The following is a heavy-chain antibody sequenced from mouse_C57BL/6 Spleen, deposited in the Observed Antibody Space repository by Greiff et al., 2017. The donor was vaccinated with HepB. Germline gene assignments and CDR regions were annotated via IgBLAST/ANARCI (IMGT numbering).Heavy chain of an antibody. Sequence: VQLQQSGAELVRPGASVKLSCTASGFNIKDYYMHWVKQRPEQGLEWIGRIDPEDGDTEYASKFQGKATMTADTSSNTAYLQLSSLTSEDTAVYYCTTDYYGSSPLFAYWGQGTLVTVSA. V-gene: IGHV14-1*01. CDR2: IDPEDGDT. CDR1: GFNIKDYY. CDR3: TTDYYGSSPLFAY. J-gene: IGHJ3*01. D-gene: IGHD1-1*01.